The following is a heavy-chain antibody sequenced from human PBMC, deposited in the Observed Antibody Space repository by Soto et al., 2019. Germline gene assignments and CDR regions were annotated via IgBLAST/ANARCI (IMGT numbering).Heavy chain of an antibody. Sequence: QVQLVESGGGVVQPGRSLRLSCAASGFTFSSYAMHWVRQAPGKGLEWVAVISYDGSNKYYADSVKGRFTISRDNSKNTLYLQMNSLRAEDTAVYYCARGWGGSRWYYYYYGMDVWGQGTTVTVSS. D-gene: IGHD6-13*01. CDR2: ISYDGSNK. CDR3: ARGWGGSRWYYYYYGMDV. J-gene: IGHJ6*02. CDR1: GFTFSSYA. V-gene: IGHV3-30-3*01.